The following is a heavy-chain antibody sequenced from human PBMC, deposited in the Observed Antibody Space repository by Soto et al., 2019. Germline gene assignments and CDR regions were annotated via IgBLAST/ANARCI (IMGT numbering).Heavy chain of an antibody. J-gene: IGHJ6*02. Sequence: QVQLVQSGAEVKKPGSSVKVSCKASGGTFSSYAISWVRQAPGQGLEWMGGIIPIFGTANYAQKFQGRVTITADESTGTAYMELSSLRSEDTAVYYCARVLDGWDWLVRADYYGMAVWGQGTTVTVSS. CDR3: ARVLDGWDWLVRADYYGMAV. CDR2: IIPIFGTA. V-gene: IGHV1-69*01. CDR1: GGTFSSYA. D-gene: IGHD3-9*01.